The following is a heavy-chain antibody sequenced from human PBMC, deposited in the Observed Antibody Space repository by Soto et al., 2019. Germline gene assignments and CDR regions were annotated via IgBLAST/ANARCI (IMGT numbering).Heavy chain of an antibody. CDR1: GYSFTNYW. Sequence: GESLKISCKGSGYSFTNYWINWVRQMPGKGLEWMGTIDPSDSYTNYSPSFQGHVTISVDKSVNTAYLQWSSLKASDTAMYYCVRLRSGAKDGYNVSYYYCVDVWGHATTVTVSS. D-gene: IGHD5-12*01. CDR2: IDPSDSYT. V-gene: IGHV5-10-1*01. CDR3: VRLRSGAKDGYNVSYYYCVDV. J-gene: IGHJ6*02.